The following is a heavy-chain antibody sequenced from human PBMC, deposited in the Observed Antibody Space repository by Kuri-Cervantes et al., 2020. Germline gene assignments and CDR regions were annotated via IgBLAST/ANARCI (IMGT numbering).Heavy chain of an antibody. CDR1: GFIFSNYW. Sequence: GGSLRLSCAASGFIFSNYWMSWVRQAPGKGLEWVTNINQDGSDKYYVDSEKGRFTISRDNAKNSLYLQMNSLRAEDTAVYYCARDLRKLRYMDVWGKGTTVTVSS. CDR3: ARDLRKLRYMDV. D-gene: IGHD4-17*01. V-gene: IGHV3-7*01. J-gene: IGHJ6*03. CDR2: INQDGSDK.